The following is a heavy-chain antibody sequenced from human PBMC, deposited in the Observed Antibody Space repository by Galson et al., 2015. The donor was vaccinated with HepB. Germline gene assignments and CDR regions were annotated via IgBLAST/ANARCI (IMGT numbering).Heavy chain of an antibody. CDR2: ISYDGSNK. J-gene: IGHJ4*02. V-gene: IGHV3-30*03. CDR1: GFTFSSYG. CDR3: AIIPGIAAEDFDY. Sequence: SLRLSCAASGFTFSSYGMHWVRQAPGKGLEWVAVISYDGSNKYYADSVKGRFTISRDNSKNTLYLQMNSLRAEDTAVYYCAIIPGIAAEDFDYWGQGTLVTVSS. D-gene: IGHD6-13*01.